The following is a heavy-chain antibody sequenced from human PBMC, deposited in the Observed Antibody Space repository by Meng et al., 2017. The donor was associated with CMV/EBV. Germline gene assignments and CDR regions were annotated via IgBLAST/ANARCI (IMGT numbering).Heavy chain of an antibody. Sequence: GGSLRLSCAASGFTFDDYAMHWVRQAPGKGLEWVSGISWNSGSIGYVDSVKGRFTISRDNAKNSLYLQMNSLRAEDTALYYCAKDGAPTRAFDYWGQGTLVTVSS. D-gene: IGHD4/OR15-4a*01. CDR3: AKDGAPTRAFDY. CDR1: GFTFDDYA. CDR2: ISWNSGSI. J-gene: IGHJ4*02. V-gene: IGHV3-9*01.